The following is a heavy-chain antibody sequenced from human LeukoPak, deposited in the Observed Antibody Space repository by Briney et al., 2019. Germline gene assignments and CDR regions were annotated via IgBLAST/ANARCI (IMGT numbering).Heavy chain of an antibody. V-gene: IGHV3-7*01. CDR3: AKYRPLAGLEY. Sequence: PGGSLRLSCAASGFTFSSCWMSWVRQAPGKGLEWLANIKEDGGEKYYVDSVEGRFTTSRDNAKNSLYLQMNSLRGKDTAVYYCAKYRPLAGLEYWGQGTLVTVSS. J-gene: IGHJ4*02. CDR1: GFTFSSCW. CDR2: IKEDGGEK. D-gene: IGHD6-19*01.